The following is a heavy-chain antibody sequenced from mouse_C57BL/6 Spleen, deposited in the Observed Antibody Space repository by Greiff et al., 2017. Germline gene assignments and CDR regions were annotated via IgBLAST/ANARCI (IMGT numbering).Heavy chain of an antibody. V-gene: IGHV2-5*01. J-gene: IGHJ1*03. CDR3: AIYYDYDYWYFDV. D-gene: IGHD2-4*01. CDR1: GFSLTSYG. Sequence: QVQLKDSGPGLVQPSQSLSITCTVSGFSLTSYGVHWVRQSPGKGLEWLGVIWRGGSTAYNAAFMSRLGITKDNSKCQVFFKMNSLQADDNSIYYCAIYYDYDYWYFDVWGTGTTVTVSS. CDR2: IWRGGST.